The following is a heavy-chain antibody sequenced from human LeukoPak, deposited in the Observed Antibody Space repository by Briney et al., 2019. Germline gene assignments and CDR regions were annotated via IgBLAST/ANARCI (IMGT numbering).Heavy chain of an antibody. D-gene: IGHD6-13*01. V-gene: IGHV4-61*02. CDR1: GGSISSGSYY. CDR2: IYTSGST. CDR3: ARSLPGSWLPLHVIDY. J-gene: IGHJ4*02. Sequence: PSETLSLTCTVSGGSISSGSYYWSWIRQPAGKGLEWIGRIYTSGSTNYNPSLKSRVTISVDTSKNQFSLKLSSVTAADTAVYYCARSLPGSWLPLHVIDYWGQGTLVTVSS.